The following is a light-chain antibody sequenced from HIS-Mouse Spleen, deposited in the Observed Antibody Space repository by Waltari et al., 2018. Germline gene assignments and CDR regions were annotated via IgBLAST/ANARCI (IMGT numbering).Light chain of an antibody. CDR3: RQYDKQPALT. Sequence: DIQMSQSPSSLSALVGDTATITCQASHDISNYLNWYQQKPGKTPKLLIYDAANLETAVPSRWSGSGSATDDTSIISSMEQEDNATYYCRQYDKQPALTFGGGTKVEIK. CDR1: HDISNY. J-gene: IGKJ4*01. CDR2: DAA. V-gene: IGKV1-33*01.